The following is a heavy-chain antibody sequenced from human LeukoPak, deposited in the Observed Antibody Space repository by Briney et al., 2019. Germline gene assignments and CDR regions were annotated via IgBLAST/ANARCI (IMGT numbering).Heavy chain of an antibody. Sequence: SETLSLTCAVYGGSFSGYYWSWIRQPPGKGLEWIGEINHSGSTNYNPSLKSRVTISVDTSKNQFSLKLSSVTAADTAVYYCARGGRQWLVRWFDPWGQGTLVTVSS. D-gene: IGHD6-19*01. CDR2: INHSGST. J-gene: IGHJ5*02. V-gene: IGHV4-34*01. CDR1: GGSFSGYY. CDR3: ARGGRQWLVRWFDP.